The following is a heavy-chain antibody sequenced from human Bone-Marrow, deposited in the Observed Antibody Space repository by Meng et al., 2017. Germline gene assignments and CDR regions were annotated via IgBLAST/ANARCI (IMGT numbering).Heavy chain of an antibody. CDR2: ISGSGGST. CDR3: AKDWSGYVGKSYYFDF. Sequence: GESLKISCAASGFTFSSYAMSWVRQAPGKGLEWVSAISGSGGSTYYADAVKGRFTISRDNSKNTLYLQMNSLRVEDTAVYYCAKDWSGYVGKSYYFDFWGQGTLVTVSS. J-gene: IGHJ4*02. V-gene: IGHV3-23*01. D-gene: IGHD5-12*01. CDR1: GFTFSSYA.